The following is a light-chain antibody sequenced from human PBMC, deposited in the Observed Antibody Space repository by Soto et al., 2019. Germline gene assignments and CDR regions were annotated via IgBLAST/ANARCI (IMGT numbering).Light chain of an antibody. CDR3: QQRSNWPPL. V-gene: IGKV3-11*01. CDR2: DAS. J-gene: IGKJ5*01. CDR1: QSVSSY. Sequence: EIVLTQSPATLSLSPGERATLSCRASQSVSSYLAWYQQKPGQAPRLLIYDASNRATGIPAGFSGSGSGTDFTLTISSLEPEDFAVYYCQQRSNWPPLFGQGTRLEMK.